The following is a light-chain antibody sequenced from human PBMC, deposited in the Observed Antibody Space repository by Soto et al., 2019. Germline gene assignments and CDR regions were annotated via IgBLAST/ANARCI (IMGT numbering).Light chain of an antibody. Sequence: EIVMTQSPASLSVSPGEGATLSCRASEDISSNLAWYQQKPGQAPMLLISAASTRATGIPARFSGSGSGTEFTLTSSSLQSEDLAVYYCQHYDNWYAFGQGTRLEIK. V-gene: IGKV3-15*01. CDR2: AAS. CDR1: EDISSN. J-gene: IGKJ5*01. CDR3: QHYDNWYA.